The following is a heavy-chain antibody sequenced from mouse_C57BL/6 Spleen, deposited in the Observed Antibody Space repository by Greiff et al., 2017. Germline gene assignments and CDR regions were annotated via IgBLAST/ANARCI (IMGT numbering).Heavy chain of an antibody. V-gene: IGHV1-82*01. CDR2: IYPGDGDT. CDR3: ARSGQAFAY. CDR1: GYAFSSSW. Sequence: QVQLQQSGPELVKPGASVKISCKASGYAFSSSWMNWVQQRPGKGLEWIGRIYPGDGDTNYNGKFKGKATLTADKSSSTAYMQLSSLTSEDSAVYFCARSGQAFAYWGQGTLVTVSA. J-gene: IGHJ3*01. D-gene: IGHD3-2*02.